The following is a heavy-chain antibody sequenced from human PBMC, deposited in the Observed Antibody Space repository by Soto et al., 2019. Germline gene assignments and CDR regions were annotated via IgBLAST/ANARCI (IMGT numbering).Heavy chain of an antibody. Sequence: SETLSLTCTVSGGSISSYYWSWIRQPPGKGLEWIGYIYYSGSTNYNPSLKSRVTISVDTSKNQFSLKLSSVTAADTAVYYCARVYYDFWSGYYAGFAYFDYWGQGTLVTVSS. V-gene: IGHV4-59*01. CDR2: IYYSGST. CDR3: ARVYYDFWSGYYAGFAYFDY. J-gene: IGHJ4*02. CDR1: GGSISSYY. D-gene: IGHD3-3*01.